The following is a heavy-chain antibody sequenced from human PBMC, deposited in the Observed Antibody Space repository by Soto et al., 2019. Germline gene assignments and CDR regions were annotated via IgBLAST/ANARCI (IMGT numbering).Heavy chain of an antibody. CDR3: SRSHDYGDPIDY. D-gene: IGHD4-17*01. J-gene: IGHJ4*02. CDR1: GFTVSRNY. CDR2: IYSGGST. V-gene: IGHV3-66*01. Sequence: EVQLVESGGGLVQPGGSLRLSSASSGFTVSRNYMSWVRQAPGKGLEWVSVIYSGGSTYYADSVKGRFTISRDNSKNTLYLQMNSLRAEDTAVYYCSRSHDYGDPIDYWGQGTLVTVSS.